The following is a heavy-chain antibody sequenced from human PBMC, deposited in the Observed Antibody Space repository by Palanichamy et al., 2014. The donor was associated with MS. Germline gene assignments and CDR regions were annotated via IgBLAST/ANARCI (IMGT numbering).Heavy chain of an antibody. CDR2: INSDGSST. CDR3: ARMDTSGSSRE. V-gene: IGHV3-74*01. J-gene: IGHJ4*02. Sequence: VRQAPGKGLVWVSRINSDGSSTSYADSVKGRFTISRDNAKNTLYLQMNSLRAEDTAVYYCARMDTSGSSREWGQGTLVTVSS. D-gene: IGHD1-26*01.